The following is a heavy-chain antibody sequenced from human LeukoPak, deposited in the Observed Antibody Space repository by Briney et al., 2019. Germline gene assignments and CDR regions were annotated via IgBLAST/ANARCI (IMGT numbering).Heavy chain of an antibody. CDR3: AKDHSVEYFQY. V-gene: IGHV3-30-3*01. J-gene: IGHJ1*01. Sequence: PGGSLRLSCAASGFTFSTTAMHWVRLAPGKGLEWVAFISSDGINKYYTDSVKGRFTISRDNSKNTLYLQMNSLRAEDTSVYYCAKDHSVEYFQYWGQGTLVTVSS. CDR2: ISSDGINK. D-gene: IGHD2-15*01. CDR1: GFTFSTTA.